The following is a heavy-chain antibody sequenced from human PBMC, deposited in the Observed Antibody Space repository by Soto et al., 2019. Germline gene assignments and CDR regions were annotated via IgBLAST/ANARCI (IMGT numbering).Heavy chain of an antibody. CDR3: ASMGYHYGSGSYPLDY. D-gene: IGHD3-10*01. J-gene: IGHJ4*02. CDR1: GGSISSYY. V-gene: IGHV4-59*08. Sequence: QVQLQESGPGLVKPSETLSLTCTVSGGSISSYYWTWIRQPPGKGLEWIGIIYNSGSTRYNPSTRRRVTMSVDTYKNQFALNLRSVTAADTAVYYCASMGYHYGSGSYPLDYWAQGTLVTVSS. CDR2: IYNSGST.